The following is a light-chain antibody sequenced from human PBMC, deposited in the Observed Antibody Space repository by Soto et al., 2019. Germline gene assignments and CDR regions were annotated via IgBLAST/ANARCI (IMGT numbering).Light chain of an antibody. V-gene: IGLV2-14*01. CDR2: EVN. CDR1: GSDINFHDY. Sequence: QSVLTQPASVSGSPGQSITISCAGTGSDINFHDYVSWYQQDPGKDPKFMISEVNDRPSGVFSRFSGPKSANTASLTISGLQTEDTPRYYCRSYVTSSPVVFGGGTQLTVL. CDR3: RSYVTSSPVV. J-gene: IGLJ2*01.